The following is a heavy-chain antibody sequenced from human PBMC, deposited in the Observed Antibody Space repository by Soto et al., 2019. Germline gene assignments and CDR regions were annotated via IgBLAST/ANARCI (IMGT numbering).Heavy chain of an antibody. CDR1: GFTFSSYS. CDR3: ASTPGDVMVRDLFDY. J-gene: IGHJ4*02. Sequence: EVQLVESGGGLVKPGGSLRLSCAASGFTFSSYSMNWVRQAPGKGLEWVSSISSSSSYIYYADSVKGRFTISRDNAKNSLYLQMNGLRAEDTAVYYCASTPGDVMVRDLFDYWGQGTLVTVSS. CDR2: ISSSSSYI. D-gene: IGHD3-10*01. V-gene: IGHV3-21*01.